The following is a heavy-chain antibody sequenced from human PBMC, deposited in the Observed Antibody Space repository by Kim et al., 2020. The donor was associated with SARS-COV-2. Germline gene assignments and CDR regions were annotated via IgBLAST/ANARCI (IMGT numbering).Heavy chain of an antibody. CDR3: ATLMRVTATAFRYYYYYGMDV. V-gene: IGHV3-23*01. Sequence: GGSLRLSCAASGFTFSSYAMSWVRQAPGKGLEWVSAISGSGGSTYYADSVKGRFTISRDNSKNTLYLQMNSLRAEDTAVYYCATLMRVTATAFRYYYYYGMDVWGQGTTVTVSS. J-gene: IGHJ6*02. CDR1: GFTFSSYA. D-gene: IGHD2-21*02. CDR2: ISGSGGST.